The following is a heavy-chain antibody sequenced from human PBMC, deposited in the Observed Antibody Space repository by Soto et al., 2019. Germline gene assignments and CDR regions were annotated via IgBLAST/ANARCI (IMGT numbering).Heavy chain of an antibody. CDR1: GGTFSSYA. J-gene: IGHJ2*01. Sequence: SVKVSCKASGGTFSSYAISWVRQAPGQGLEWMGGIIPIFGTANYAQKFQGRVTITADESTSTAYMELSSLRSEDTAVYYCARKGYCSGGSCYSSHWYFDLWGRGTLVTV. D-gene: IGHD2-15*01. CDR3: ARKGYCSGGSCYSSHWYFDL. CDR2: IIPIFGTA. V-gene: IGHV1-69*13.